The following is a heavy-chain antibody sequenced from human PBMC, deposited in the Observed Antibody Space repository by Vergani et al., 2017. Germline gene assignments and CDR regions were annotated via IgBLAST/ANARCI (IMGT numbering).Heavy chain of an antibody. Sequence: QVQLVESGGGVVQPGRSLRLSCAASGFTFSSYAMHWVRQAPGKGLEWVAVISYDGSNKYYADSVKGRFTISRDNSKNTLYPQMNSLRAEDTAVYYCARDGHTMGYCSSTSCPVDYWGQGTLVTVSS. J-gene: IGHJ4*02. CDR1: GFTFSSYA. CDR2: ISYDGSNK. V-gene: IGHV3-30-3*01. CDR3: ARDGHTMGYCSSTSCPVDY. D-gene: IGHD2-2*01.